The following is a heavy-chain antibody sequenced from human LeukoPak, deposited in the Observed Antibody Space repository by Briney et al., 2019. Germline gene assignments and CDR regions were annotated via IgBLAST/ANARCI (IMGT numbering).Heavy chain of an antibody. CDR2: VSASGGST. CDR1: QFTFSNYA. Sequence: GGSLRLSCAASQFTFSNYALSWVRQAPGKGLEWVSAVSASGGSTYYADSVKGRFTISRDNSKNTVYLQMNILRAEDTAVYYCAKGWSGYDAFGIWGQGTMVTVSS. CDR3: AKGWSGYDAFGI. V-gene: IGHV3-23*01. J-gene: IGHJ3*02. D-gene: IGHD5-12*01.